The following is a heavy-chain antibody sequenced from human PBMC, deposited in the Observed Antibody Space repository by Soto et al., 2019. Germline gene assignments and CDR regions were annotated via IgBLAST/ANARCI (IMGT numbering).Heavy chain of an antibody. D-gene: IGHD2-15*01. CDR1: GYTFTSYD. CDR3: ARGGDIVVVESAFDI. Sequence: GASVKVSCKASGYTFTSYDINWVRQATGQGLEWMGWMNPNSGNTGYAQKFQGRVTMTRNTSISTAYMELSSLRSGDTAVYYCARGGDIVVVESAFDIWGQGTMVTVSS. CDR2: MNPNSGNT. V-gene: IGHV1-8*01. J-gene: IGHJ3*02.